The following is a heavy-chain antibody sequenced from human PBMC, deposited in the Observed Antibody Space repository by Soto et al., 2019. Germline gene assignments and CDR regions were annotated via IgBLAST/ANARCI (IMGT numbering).Heavy chain of an antibody. CDR2: ISGSGGST. Sequence: PGWSLRLSCAASGFTFSSYAMSLVRQAPGKGLEWVSAISGSGGSTYYADSVKGRFTISRDNSKNTLYLQMNSLRAEDTAVYYCAKGPPGYPKYYFEYWGKGTLVTVSS. CDR1: GFTFSSYA. CDR3: AKGPPGYPKYYFEY. D-gene: IGHD6-13*01. J-gene: IGHJ4*02. V-gene: IGHV3-23*01.